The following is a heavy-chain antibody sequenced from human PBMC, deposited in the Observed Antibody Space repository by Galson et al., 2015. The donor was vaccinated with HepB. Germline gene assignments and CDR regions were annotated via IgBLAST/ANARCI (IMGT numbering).Heavy chain of an antibody. CDR1: GFTFTDHR. J-gene: IGHJ3*01. Sequence: SLRLSCAASGFTFTDHRMSWVRQTPRRGLEWVTNLNQHGNEKYYADSVKGRFSISRDNAKNSLYQQMNSLIDEDTAVYYCVRDALGGYDFWGQGTTVIVSS. V-gene: IGHV3-7*03. CDR3: VRDALGGYDF. D-gene: IGHD3-22*01. CDR2: LNQHGNEK.